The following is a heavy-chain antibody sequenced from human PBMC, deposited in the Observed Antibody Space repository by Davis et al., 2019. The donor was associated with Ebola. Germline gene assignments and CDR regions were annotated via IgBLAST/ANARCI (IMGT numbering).Heavy chain of an antibody. Sequence: GESLKISCAASGFTFSSYGMHWVRQAPGKGLEWVAVISYDGSNKYYADSVKGRFTISRDNSKNTLYLQMNSLRAEDTAVYYCAKGVVLMVYAITQAFDYWGQGTLVTVSS. D-gene: IGHD2-8*01. V-gene: IGHV3-30*18. CDR2: ISYDGSNK. CDR1: GFTFSSYG. J-gene: IGHJ4*02. CDR3: AKGVVLMVYAITQAFDY.